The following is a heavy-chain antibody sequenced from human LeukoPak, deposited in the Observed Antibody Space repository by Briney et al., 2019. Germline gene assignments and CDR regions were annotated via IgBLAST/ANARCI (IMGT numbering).Heavy chain of an antibody. V-gene: IGHV1-2*02. CDR2: INPNSGGT. J-gene: IGHJ6*03. Sequence: EASVKVSCKASGYTFTGYYMHWVRQAPEQGLEWMGWINPNSGGTHYAQKFQGRVTMTRDTSISTAYMELSRLRSDDSAGYYGARGRTTVVMSKPYYYYYMYVWGKGTTVTAPS. CDR3: ARGRTTVVMSKPYYYYYMYV. D-gene: IGHD4-23*01. CDR1: GYTFTGYY.